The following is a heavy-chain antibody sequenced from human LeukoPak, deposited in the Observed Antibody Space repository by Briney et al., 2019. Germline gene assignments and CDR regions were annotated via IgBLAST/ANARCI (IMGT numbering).Heavy chain of an antibody. CDR1: GGSISSYY. CDR2: IYYSGST. D-gene: IGHD6-13*01. Sequence: PSETLSLTCTVSGGSISSYYWSWIRQPPGKGLEWIGYIYYSGSTNYNPSLKSRVTISVDTSKNQFSLKLSSVTAADTAVYYCARAYRGHISSWTSYYYYGMDVWGQGTTVTVSS. CDR3: ARAYRGHISSWTSYYYYGMDV. V-gene: IGHV4-59*01. J-gene: IGHJ6*02.